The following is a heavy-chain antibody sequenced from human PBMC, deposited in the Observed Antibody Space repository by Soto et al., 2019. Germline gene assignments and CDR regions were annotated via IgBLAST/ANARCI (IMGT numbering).Heavy chain of an antibody. Sequence: PSETLSLTCTVSGGSISSGGYYWSWIRQHPGKGLEWIGYIYYSGSTYYNPSLKSRVTMSVDTSKNQFSLKLSSVTAADTAVYYCASLIAAAGTSDYWGQGTLVTVSS. D-gene: IGHD6-13*01. CDR3: ASLIAAAGTSDY. CDR1: GGSISSGGYY. V-gene: IGHV4-31*03. J-gene: IGHJ4*02. CDR2: IYYSGST.